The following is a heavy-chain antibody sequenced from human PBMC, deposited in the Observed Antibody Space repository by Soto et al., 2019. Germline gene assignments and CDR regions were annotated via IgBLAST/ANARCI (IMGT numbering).Heavy chain of an antibody. V-gene: IGHV1-69*04. CDR1: GGTFSSYT. D-gene: IGHD3-22*01. J-gene: IGHJ4*02. CDR2: IIPILGIA. CDR3: ARDYYDSSGYRTETDY. Sequence: GASVKVSCKASGGTFSSYTISWVRQAPGQGLEWMGRIIPILGIANYAQKFQGRVTITADKSTSTAYMELSSLRSEDAAVYYCARDYYDSSGYRTETDYWGQGTLVTVSS.